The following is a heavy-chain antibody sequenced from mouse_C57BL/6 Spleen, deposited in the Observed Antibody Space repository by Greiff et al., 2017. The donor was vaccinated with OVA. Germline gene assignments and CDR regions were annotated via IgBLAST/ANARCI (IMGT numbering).Heavy chain of an antibody. CDR2: ISYDGSN. V-gene: IGHV3-6*01. CDR1: GYSITSGYY. CDR3: AGYYYGSGFAY. D-gene: IGHD1-1*01. J-gene: IGHJ3*01. Sequence: EVQLQQSGPGLVKPSQSLSLTCSVTGYSITSGYYWNWIRQFPGNKLEWMGYISYDGSNNYNPSLKNRISITRDTSKNQFFLKLNSVTTEDTATYYCAGYYYGSGFAYWGQGTLVTVSA.